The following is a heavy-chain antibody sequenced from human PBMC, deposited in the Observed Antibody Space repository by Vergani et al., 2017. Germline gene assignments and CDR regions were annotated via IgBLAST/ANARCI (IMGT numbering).Heavy chain of an antibody. Sequence: QVQLQESGPGLVKPSETLSLTCTVSGGSISSHYWSWTRQPPGKGLAWIGSIYYSGSTYYNPSLKSRVTISVDTSKNQFSLKLSSVTAADTAVYYCARGFLEWLVDYWGQGTLVTVSS. V-gene: IGHV4-59*11. CDR1: GGSISSHY. D-gene: IGHD3-3*01. CDR2: IYYSGST. CDR3: ARGFLEWLVDY. J-gene: IGHJ4*02.